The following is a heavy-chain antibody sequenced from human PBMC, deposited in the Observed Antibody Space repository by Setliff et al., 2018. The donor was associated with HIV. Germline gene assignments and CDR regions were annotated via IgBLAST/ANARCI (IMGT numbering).Heavy chain of an antibody. Sequence: PGGSLRLSCVASGFTFSNYAMNWVRQAPGKGLEWVSIIYGDDTTDHADSVKGRFAISRDNSKNMLYLQMNSLRREDTAVYFCAGEGSHSGSVYWGQGTLVTVS. V-gene: IGHV3-66*02. CDR3: AGEGSHSGSVY. CDR2: IYGDDTT. D-gene: IGHD5-12*01. J-gene: IGHJ4*02. CDR1: GFTFSNYA.